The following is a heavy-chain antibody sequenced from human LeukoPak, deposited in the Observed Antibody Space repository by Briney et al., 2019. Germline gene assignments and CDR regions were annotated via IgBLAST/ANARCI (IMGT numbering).Heavy chain of an antibody. CDR1: GFSFGHYG. CDR3: ARGGLTIAEATTSWYLDY. D-gene: IGHD6-13*01. V-gene: IGHV3-33*01. J-gene: IGHJ4*02. CDR2: IWYDGSNE. Sequence: SGGSLRLSCAASGFSFGHYGMHWVRQAQGKGLEWVALIWYDGSNENYADSVKGRFTISRDNSRNTLYLQMNSLRGEDTAVYYCARGGLTIAEATTSWYLDYWGQGTLVTVSS.